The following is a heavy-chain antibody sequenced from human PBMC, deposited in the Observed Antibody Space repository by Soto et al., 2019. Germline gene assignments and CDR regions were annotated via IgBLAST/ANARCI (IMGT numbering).Heavy chain of an antibody. CDR3: AREGSGYPFDY. D-gene: IGHD3-3*01. CDR2: IYHSGST. J-gene: IGHJ4*02. CDR1: GGSISSYY. V-gene: IGHV4-38-2*02. Sequence: TLSLTCTVSGGSISSYYWGWIRQPPGKGLEWIGSIYHSGSTYYNPSLKSRVTISVDTSKNQFSLELSSVTAADTAVYYCAREGSGYPFDYWGQGTLVTVSS.